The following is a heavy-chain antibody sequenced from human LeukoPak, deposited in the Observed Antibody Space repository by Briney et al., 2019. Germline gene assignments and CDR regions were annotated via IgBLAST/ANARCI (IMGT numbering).Heavy chain of an antibody. D-gene: IGHD2-15*01. CDR2: IFPGDSDT. CDR1: EYSFATYW. J-gene: IGHJ4*01. Sequence: GESLKISCKGSEYSFATYWIGWVRQMPGQGLEWMGIIFPGDSDTRYSPSFRGQVTISADKSISTAYLQWSSLKASDTAIYYCASEYCRGGTGYFDYSGHGTLVT. V-gene: IGHV5-51*01. CDR3: ASEYCRGGTGYFDY.